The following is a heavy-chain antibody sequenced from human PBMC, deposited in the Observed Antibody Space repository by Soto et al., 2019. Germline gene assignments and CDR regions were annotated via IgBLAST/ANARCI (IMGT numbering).Heavy chain of an antibody. J-gene: IGHJ4*02. V-gene: IGHV3-74*01. CDR3: ARERSSGWYAPFDY. Sequence: GGSLRLSCAASGFTFSSYWMHWVCQAPGKGLVWVSRINSDGSSTSYADSVKGRFTISRDNAKNTLYLQMNSLRAEDTAVYYCARERSSGWYAPFDYWGQGTLVTVSS. CDR2: INSDGSST. D-gene: IGHD6-19*01. CDR1: GFTFSSYW.